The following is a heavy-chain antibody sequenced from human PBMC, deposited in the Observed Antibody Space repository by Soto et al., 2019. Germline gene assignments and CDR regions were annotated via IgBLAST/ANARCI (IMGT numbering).Heavy chain of an antibody. CDR2: TYYRSKWYN. V-gene: IGHV6-1*01. Sequence: QVQLQQSGPGLVKPSQTLSLTCAISGDSVSSNSAAWNWIRQSPSRGLEWLGRTYYRSKWYNDYAVSVKSRITINPDTSKNQFSLQLYSVTPEDTAVYYCARGSGSYEAPFEAFDIWGQGTMVTVSS. CDR1: GDSVSSNSAA. D-gene: IGHD1-26*01. CDR3: ARGSGSYEAPFEAFDI. J-gene: IGHJ3*02.